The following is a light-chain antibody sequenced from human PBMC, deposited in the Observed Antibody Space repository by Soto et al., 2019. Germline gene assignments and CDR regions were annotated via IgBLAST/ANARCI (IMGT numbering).Light chain of an antibody. CDR1: SSDVGRYKY. Sequence: QSALTQPRSVSGSPGQSVTISCTGSSSDVGRYKYVSWYQLHPGKAPKLMIYDVSQRPSGVPDRFSASKSGNTASLTISGLQADDEADYFCCSYADTYSYVFGTGTKLTVL. V-gene: IGLV2-11*01. CDR3: CSYADTYSYV. J-gene: IGLJ1*01. CDR2: DVS.